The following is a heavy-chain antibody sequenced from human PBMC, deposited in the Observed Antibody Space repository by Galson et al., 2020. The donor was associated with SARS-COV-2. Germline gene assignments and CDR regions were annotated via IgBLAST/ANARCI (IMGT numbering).Heavy chain of an antibody. CDR3: ARLHYGEYAPEAFDI. V-gene: IGHV4-30-2*01. CDR1: GTSIRSGSYS. CDR2: LFHSGGT. D-gene: IGHD4-17*01. Sequence: SASLSLTCAVPGTSIRSGSYSWNWIRQPPGTALERNGHLFHSGGTYYNPSLKSRITISGDRSKNQFSLRLSSVTAADTAVYYCARLHYGEYAPEAFDIWGPGTRVTVAS. J-gene: IGHJ3*02.